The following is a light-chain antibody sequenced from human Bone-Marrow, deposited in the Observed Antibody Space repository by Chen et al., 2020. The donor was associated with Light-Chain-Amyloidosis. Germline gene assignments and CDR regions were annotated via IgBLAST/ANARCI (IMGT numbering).Light chain of an antibody. Sequence: DIQMTQSPSSVSASVGDRVAITCRASQDVSSWLAWYQQRPGKAPKLLISTASSLQSGVPSRFSGSGSGTDFTLTISSLQPEDVATYYCQQTNTFPLSFGRGTRVEIK. CDR3: QQTNTFPLS. V-gene: IGKV1-12*01. CDR1: QDVSSW. CDR2: TAS. J-gene: IGKJ4*01.